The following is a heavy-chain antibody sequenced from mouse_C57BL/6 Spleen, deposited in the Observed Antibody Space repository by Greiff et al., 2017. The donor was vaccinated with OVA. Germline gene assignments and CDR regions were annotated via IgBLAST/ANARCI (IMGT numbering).Heavy chain of an antibody. CDR3: ARGNWLDY. CDR1: GYAFSSSW. Sequence: VQLQQSGPELVKPGASVKISCKASGYAFSSSWMNWVKQRPGKGLEWIGRIYPGDGDTNYNGKFKGKATLTADKSSSTAYMQLSSLTSEDSAVYFCARGNWLDYWGKGTTLTVSS. D-gene: IGHD4-1*01. V-gene: IGHV1-82*01. J-gene: IGHJ2*01. CDR2: IYPGDGDT.